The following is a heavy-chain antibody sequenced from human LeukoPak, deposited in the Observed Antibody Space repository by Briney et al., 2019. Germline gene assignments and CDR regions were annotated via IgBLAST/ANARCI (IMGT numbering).Heavy chain of an antibody. Sequence: SVKVSCKASGGTFSSYAISWVRQAPGQGLEWMGGIIPIFGTANYAQKFQGRVTITADESTGTAYMELSSLRSEDTAVYYCASPLDYYDSSGYMWGQGTPVTVSS. D-gene: IGHD3-22*01. V-gene: IGHV1-69*13. CDR1: GGTFSSYA. CDR2: IIPIFGTA. J-gene: IGHJ4*02. CDR3: ASPLDYYDSSGYM.